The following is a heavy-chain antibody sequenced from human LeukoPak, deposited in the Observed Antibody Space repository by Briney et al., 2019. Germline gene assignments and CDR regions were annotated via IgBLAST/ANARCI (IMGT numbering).Heavy chain of an antibody. CDR1: GGSISSYY. Sequence: SETLSLTCTVSGGSISSYYWSWIRQPAGKGLEWIGRIYTSGSTNYNPSLKSRVTMSVDTSKNQLSLKLSSVTAADTAVYYCAREELGYCSGGSCLGAFDIWGQGTMVTVSS. J-gene: IGHJ3*02. CDR3: AREELGYCSGGSCLGAFDI. V-gene: IGHV4-4*07. CDR2: IYTSGST. D-gene: IGHD2-15*01.